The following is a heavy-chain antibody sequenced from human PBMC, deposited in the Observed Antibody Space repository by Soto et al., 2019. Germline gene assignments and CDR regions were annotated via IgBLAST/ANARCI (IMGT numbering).Heavy chain of an antibody. Sequence: GESLKISCQGSGYSFTTHWIGWVRQMPGKGLEWMGIIYPGDSDTRYSPSFQGQVTISADKSISTAYLQWSSLKASDTAKYYCVRRRDGYRNPDAFVIWGQGTIVTVS. CDR3: VRRRDGYRNPDAFVI. V-gene: IGHV5-51*01. CDR2: IYPGDSDT. D-gene: IGHD5-12*01. CDR1: GYSFTTHW. J-gene: IGHJ3*02.